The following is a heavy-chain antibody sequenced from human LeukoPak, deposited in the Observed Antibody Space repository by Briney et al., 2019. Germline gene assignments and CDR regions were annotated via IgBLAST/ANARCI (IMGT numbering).Heavy chain of an antibody. CDR2: ISYDGSNK. CDR1: GFTFSSYA. D-gene: IGHD1-14*01. J-gene: IGHJ4*02. V-gene: IGHV3-30*03. CDR3: TRKTY. Sequence: GGSLRLSCAASGFTFSSYAVSWVRQAPGKGLEWVAVISYDGSNKYYADSVKGRFTISRDNSKNTLYLQMNSLRAEDTAVYYCTRKTYWGQGTLVTVSS.